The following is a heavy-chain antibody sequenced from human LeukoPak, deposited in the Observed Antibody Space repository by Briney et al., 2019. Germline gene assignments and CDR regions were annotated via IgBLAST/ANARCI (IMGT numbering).Heavy chain of an antibody. CDR2: IYYSGST. D-gene: IGHD5-18*01. CDR3: AGHDGYSSLMDV. J-gene: IGHJ6*02. Sequence: SETLSLTCTVSGGSISSYYWSWIRQPPGKGLEWIGYIYYSGSTNYNPSLKSRVTISVDTSKNQFSLKLSSVTAADTAVYYCAGHDGYSSLMDVWGQGTTVTVSS. CDR1: GGSISSYY. V-gene: IGHV4-59*08.